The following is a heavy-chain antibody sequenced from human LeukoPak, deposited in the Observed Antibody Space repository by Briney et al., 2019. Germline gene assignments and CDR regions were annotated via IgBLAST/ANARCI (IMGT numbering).Heavy chain of an antibody. V-gene: IGHV4-61*02. CDR3: ARVNRFLEWSNDY. CDR2: IYTSGST. J-gene: IGHJ4*02. D-gene: IGHD3-3*01. Sequence: PSQTLSLTRTVSGGSISSGSYYWSWIRQPAGKGLEWIGRIYTSGSTNYNPSLKSRVTISVDTSKNQFSLKLSSVTAADTAVYYCARVNRFLEWSNDYWGQGTLVTVSS. CDR1: GGSISSGSYY.